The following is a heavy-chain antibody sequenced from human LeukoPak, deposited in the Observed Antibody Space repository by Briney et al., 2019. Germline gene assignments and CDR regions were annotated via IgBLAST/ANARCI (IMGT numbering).Heavy chain of an antibody. D-gene: IGHD6-13*01. CDR1: GYSFTSYW. CDR2: IYPGDSDT. CDR3: ARRGAVAAAGPDYYYGMDV. V-gene: IGHV5-51*01. Sequence: GESLKISCKGSGYSFTSYWIGWVRQMPGKGLEWMGIIYPGDSDTRYSPSFQGQVTISADKSISTAYLQWSSLKAPDTAMYYCARRGAVAAAGPDYYYGMDVWGQGTTVTVSS. J-gene: IGHJ6*02.